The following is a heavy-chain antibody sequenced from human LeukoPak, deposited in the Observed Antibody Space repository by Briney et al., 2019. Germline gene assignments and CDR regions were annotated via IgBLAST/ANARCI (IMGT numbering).Heavy chain of an antibody. CDR1: GFTFSSYA. Sequence: GGSLRLSCAASGFTFSSYAMHWVRQAPGKGLEWVAVISYDGSNQYYADSVKGRFTISRDNSKNTLYLQMNSLRAEDTAVYYCARDLFGHYGMDVWGQGTTVTVSS. V-gene: IGHV3-30-3*01. CDR3: ARDLFGHYGMDV. CDR2: ISYDGSNQ. J-gene: IGHJ6*02. D-gene: IGHD3-16*01.